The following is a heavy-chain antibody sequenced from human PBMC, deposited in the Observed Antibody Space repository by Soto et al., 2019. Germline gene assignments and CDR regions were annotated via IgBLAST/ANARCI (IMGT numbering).Heavy chain of an antibody. CDR1: GYTFTSYG. D-gene: IGHD3-22*01. CDR2: ISAYNGNT. J-gene: IGHJ4*02. V-gene: IGHV1-18*01. CDR3: AAGYYDSSSEYYFDY. Sequence: GASVKVSCKASGYTFTSYGISWVRQAPGQGLEWMGWISAYNGNTNYAQKLQGRVTMTTDTSTSTAYMELRSLRSDDTAVYYCAAGYYDSSSEYYFDYWGQGTLVTVSS.